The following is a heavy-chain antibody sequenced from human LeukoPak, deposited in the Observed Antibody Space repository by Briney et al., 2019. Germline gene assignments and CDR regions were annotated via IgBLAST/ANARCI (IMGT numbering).Heavy chain of an antibody. CDR3: ARGRRPKKRITMVRGVIILSN. CDR2: IYYSGST. V-gene: IGHV4-31*03. Sequence: SETLSLTCTVSGGSISNGDHYWSWIRQHPGKGLEWIGHIYYSGSTYYNPSLKSRGIISVETSKNQFSLKLSSVTAADTAVYYCARGRRPKKRITMVRGVIILSNWGQGTLVTVSS. J-gene: IGHJ4*02. D-gene: IGHD3-10*01. CDR1: GGSISNGDHY.